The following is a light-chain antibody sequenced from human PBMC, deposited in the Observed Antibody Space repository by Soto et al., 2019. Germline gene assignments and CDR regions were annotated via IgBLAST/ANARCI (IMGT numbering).Light chain of an antibody. J-gene: IGKJ2*01. CDR3: QQYDNSPRYT. Sequence: EIVLTQSPATLSLTPGERATLSCRASQSVSNYLAWYQHKPGQAPRLLIYDASSRATGIPARFSGSGSGTDFTLTISSLESEDSAVYYCQQYDNSPRYTFGQGTKVDIK. CDR2: DAS. CDR1: QSVSNY. V-gene: IGKV3-11*01.